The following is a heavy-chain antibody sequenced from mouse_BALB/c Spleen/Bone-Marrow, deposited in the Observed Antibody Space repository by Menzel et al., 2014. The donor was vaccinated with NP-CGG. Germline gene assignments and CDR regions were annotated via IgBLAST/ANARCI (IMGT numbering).Heavy chain of an antibody. D-gene: IGHD1-1*01. CDR1: GFSLNTSNMG. J-gene: IGHJ3*01. CDR3: ARSYGSSLGFAY. Sequence: QVTLKESGPGILQPSQTLSLTCSFSGFSLNTSNMGVSWIRQPSGKGLEWLSHIYWDDDKRYNPSLKSRLTISKDTSSNQVFLKITSVDTADTATYYCARSYGSSLGFAYWGQGTLVTVSA. CDR2: IYWDDDK. V-gene: IGHV8-12*01.